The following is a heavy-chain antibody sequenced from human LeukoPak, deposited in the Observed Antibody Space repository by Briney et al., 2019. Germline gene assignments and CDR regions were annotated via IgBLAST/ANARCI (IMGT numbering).Heavy chain of an antibody. CDR3: ARLGGTNFLAFDI. J-gene: IGHJ3*02. CDR2: IYYSGST. CDR1: GGSISSYY. D-gene: IGHD1-26*01. V-gene: IGHV4-59*08. Sequence: SETLSLTCTVSGGSISSYYWNWIRQPPGKGLEWIGYIYYSGSTNYNPSLKSRGTISLDTSKNQFSLKLSSVTAADTAVYYGARLGGTNFLAFDIWGQGTMVTVSS.